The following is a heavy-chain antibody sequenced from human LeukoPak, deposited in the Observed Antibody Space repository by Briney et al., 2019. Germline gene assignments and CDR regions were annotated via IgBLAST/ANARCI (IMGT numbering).Heavy chain of an antibody. J-gene: IGHJ5*02. CDR1: GGSISSYY. CDR2: IYTSGST. D-gene: IGHD2-2*02. CDR3: ARHIGRCCSSTSCYTGWFDP. Sequence: PSETLSLTCTVSGGSISSYYWSWIRQPPGKELAWIGWIYTSGSTNTNPSLKSQVTISVATSKNQFSLKLSSVTAADAAVYYCARHIGRCCSSTSCYTGWFDPWGQGTLVTVSS. V-gene: IGHV4-4*09.